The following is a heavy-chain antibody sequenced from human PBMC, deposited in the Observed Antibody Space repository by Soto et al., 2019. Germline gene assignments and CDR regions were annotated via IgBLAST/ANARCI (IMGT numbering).Heavy chain of an antibody. CDR2: IIPIFGTA. Sequence: SVKVSCKASGGTFSSYAISWVRQAPGQGLEWMGGIIPIFGTANYAQKFQGRVTITADESTSTAYMELSSLRSEDTAVYYCARGGYYDSSGYWSNWFDPWGQGTLVTVSS. D-gene: IGHD3-22*01. J-gene: IGHJ5*02. V-gene: IGHV1-69*13. CDR1: GGTFSSYA. CDR3: ARGGYYDSSGYWSNWFDP.